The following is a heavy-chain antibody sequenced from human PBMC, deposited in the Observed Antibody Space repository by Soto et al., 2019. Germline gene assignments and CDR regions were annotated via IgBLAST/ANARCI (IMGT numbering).Heavy chain of an antibody. V-gene: IGHV3-15*07. CDR2: IKTKIEGGTT. CDR3: TADIPNISANYGMDV. J-gene: IGHJ6*02. CDR1: GFIFSNTW. D-gene: IGHD6-25*01. Sequence: EEQLVESGGGLVEPGGSLRLSCAASGFIFSNTWINWVRQAPGKGLEWVGRIKTKIEGGTTNYAAPVKGRFTVSGDDSKNTVYLHMNSLRTEDTAVYYYTADIPNISANYGMDVWGQGTTVTVSS.